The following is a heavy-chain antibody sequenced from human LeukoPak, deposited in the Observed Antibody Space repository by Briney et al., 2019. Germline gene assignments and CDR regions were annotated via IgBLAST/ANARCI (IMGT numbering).Heavy chain of an antibody. CDR3: ARAPPRTWGVTPLKFWFDP. D-gene: IGHD3-10*01. CDR1: GYTFTSYD. V-gene: IGHV1-8*03. J-gene: IGHJ5*02. CDR2: MNPNSGNT. Sequence: ASVKVSCKASGYTFTSYDINWVRQATGQGLEWMGWMNPNSGNTGYAQKFQGRVTITRNTSISTAYMELSSLRSEDTAVYYCARAPPRTWGVTPLKFWFDPWGQGTLVTVSS.